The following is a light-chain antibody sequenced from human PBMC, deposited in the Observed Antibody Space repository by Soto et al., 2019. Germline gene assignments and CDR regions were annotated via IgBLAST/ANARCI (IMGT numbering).Light chain of an antibody. CDR2: DVS. CDR1: SSDVGGYYS. V-gene: IGLV2-14*01. J-gene: IGLJ2*01. CDR3: SSYTSSSTRV. Sequence: QSALTQPASVSGSPGQSIAISCTGTSSDVGGYYSVSWYQQHPGKAPKLVIYDVSNRPSGVSNRFSGSKSGNTASLTISGLQAEDVADYYCSSYTSSSTRVFGGGPMVTVL.